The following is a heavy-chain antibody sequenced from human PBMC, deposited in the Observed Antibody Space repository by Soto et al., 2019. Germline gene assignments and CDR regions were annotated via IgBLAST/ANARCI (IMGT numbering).Heavy chain of an antibody. CDR3: ARGEGLMVRGVIVDY. V-gene: IGHV3-23*01. Sequence: EVQLLESGGGLVQPGGSLRLSCAASGFTFSSYAMSWVRQAPGKGLEWVSAISGTGGSTYYADSVKGRFTISRDNSKNTLYLQMNSLRAEDTAVYYCARGEGLMVRGVIVDYWGQGTLVTVSS. D-gene: IGHD3-10*01. J-gene: IGHJ4*02. CDR2: ISGTGGST. CDR1: GFTFSSYA.